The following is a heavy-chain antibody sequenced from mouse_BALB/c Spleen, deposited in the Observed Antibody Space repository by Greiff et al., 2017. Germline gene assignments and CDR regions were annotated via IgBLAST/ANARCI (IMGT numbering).Heavy chain of an antibody. CDR2: INPYNDGT. CDR3: ARRVAGYAMDY. J-gene: IGHJ4*01. V-gene: IGHV1-14*01. CDR1: GYTFTSYV. Sequence: EVQGVESGPELVKPGASVKMSCKASGYTFTSYVMHWVKQKPGQGLEWIGYINPYNDGTKYNEKFKGKATLTSDKSSSTAYMELSSLTSEDSAVYYCARRVAGYAMDYWGQGTSVTVSS.